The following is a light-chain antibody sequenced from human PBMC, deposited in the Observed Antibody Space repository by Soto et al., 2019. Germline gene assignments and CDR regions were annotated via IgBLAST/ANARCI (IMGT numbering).Light chain of an antibody. J-gene: IGKJ2*01. CDR2: DAS. CDR1: QSISSW. V-gene: IGKV1-5*01. CDR3: QQRSSSPYT. Sequence: IQMTQSPASLSASVGDRVTITCRASQSISSWLAWYQQKPGKAPKLLIYDASSLESGVPSRFSGSGSGTEFTLTISSLQPDDFATYCCQQRSSSPYTFGQGTKVDIK.